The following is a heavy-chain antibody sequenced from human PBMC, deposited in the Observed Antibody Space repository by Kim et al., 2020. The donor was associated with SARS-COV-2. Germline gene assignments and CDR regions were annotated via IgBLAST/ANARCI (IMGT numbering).Heavy chain of an antibody. D-gene: IGHD3-10*01. CDR2: IVVGSGNT. CDR3: AASYGSGSGVGY. CDR1: GFTFTSSA. J-gene: IGHJ4*02. Sequence: SVKVSCKASGFTFTSSAVQWVRQARGQRLEWIGWIVVGSGNTNYAQKFQERVTITRDMSTSTAYMELSSLRSEDTAVYYCAASYGSGSGVGYWGQGTLVTVSS. V-gene: IGHV1-58*01.